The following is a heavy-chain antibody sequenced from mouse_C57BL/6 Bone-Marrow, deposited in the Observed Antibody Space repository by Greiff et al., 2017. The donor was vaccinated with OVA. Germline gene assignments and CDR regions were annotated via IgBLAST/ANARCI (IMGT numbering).Heavy chain of an antibody. Sequence: QVHLKQSDAELVQPGASVKISCTVSGFTFTDHTIHWMKQRPEPGLEWIGYIYPRDGSTKYNEKFKGKATLTADKSSSTAYMQLNSLTSEDSAVDFCARERITTVVPDYWGQGTTLTVSS. D-gene: IGHD1-1*01. CDR1: GFTFTDHT. CDR3: ARERITTVVPDY. V-gene: IGHV1-78*01. J-gene: IGHJ2*01. CDR2: IYPRDGST.